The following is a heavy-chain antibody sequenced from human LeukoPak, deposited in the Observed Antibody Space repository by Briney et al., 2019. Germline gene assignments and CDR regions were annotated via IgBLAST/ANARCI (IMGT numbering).Heavy chain of an antibody. CDR1: GFTFSSYA. Sequence: PGGSLRLSCAASGFTFSSYAMHWVRQAPGKGPEWVAVISYDGSNKYYADSVKGRFTISRDNSKNTLYLQMNSLRAEDTVVYYCAKDPNGDYIGTFDIWGQGTMVTVSS. J-gene: IGHJ3*02. CDR2: ISYDGSNK. D-gene: IGHD4-17*01. CDR3: AKDPNGDYIGTFDI. V-gene: IGHV3-30-3*01.